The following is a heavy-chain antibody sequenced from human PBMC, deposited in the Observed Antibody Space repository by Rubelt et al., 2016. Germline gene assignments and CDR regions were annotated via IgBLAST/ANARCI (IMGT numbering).Heavy chain of an antibody. CDR3: ARILLPDYYDSSGGMDV. CDR1: GFSLSTSGMC. CDR2: IDWDDDK. D-gene: IGHD3-22*01. Sequence: QVTLRESGPALVKPTQTLTLTCTFSGFSLSTSGMCVSWIRQPPGKALEWLARIDWDDDKDYSTSLKTRLTISKDTSNNQVVLTMTNMDPVDTATYYCARILLPDYYDSSGGMDVWGQGTTVTVSS. V-gene: IGHV2-70*15. J-gene: IGHJ6*02.